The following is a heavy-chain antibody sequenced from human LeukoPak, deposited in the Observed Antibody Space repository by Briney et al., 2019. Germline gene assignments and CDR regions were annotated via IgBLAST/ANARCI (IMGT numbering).Heavy chain of an antibody. Sequence: ASVKVSCKASGGTFSSYAISLVRHAPGQGLEWMGRIIPIFGTANYAQKFQGRVTITADESTSTAYMELSSLRSEDTAVYYCASPSDDYDSSGYYFRWFDPWGQGTLVTVSS. J-gene: IGHJ5*02. V-gene: IGHV1-69*01. CDR1: GGTFSSYA. CDR3: ASPSDDYDSSGYYFRWFDP. D-gene: IGHD3-22*01. CDR2: IIPIFGTA.